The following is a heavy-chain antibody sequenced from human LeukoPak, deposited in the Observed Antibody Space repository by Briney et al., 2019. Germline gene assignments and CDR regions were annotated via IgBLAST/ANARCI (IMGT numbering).Heavy chain of an antibody. CDR2: INHSGST. Sequence: SETPSLTCAVYGGSFSGYYWSWIRQPPGKGLEWIGEINHSGSTNYNPSLKSRVTISVDTSKNQFSLKLSSVTAADTAVYYCARDSRPRVVVPAADAFDIWGQGTMVTVSS. CDR1: GGSFSGYY. CDR3: ARDSRPRVVVPAADAFDI. D-gene: IGHD2-2*01. J-gene: IGHJ3*02. V-gene: IGHV4-34*01.